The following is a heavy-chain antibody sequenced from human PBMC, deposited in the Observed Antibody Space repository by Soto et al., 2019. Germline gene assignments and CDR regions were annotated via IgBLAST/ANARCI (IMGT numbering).Heavy chain of an antibody. V-gene: IGHV3-11*05. CDR2: ISSSSDYT. Sequence: QVQLVESGGGLVKPGGSLRLSCAASGFTFSDYYMSWIRQAPGKGLEWISYISSSSDYTNYADSVKGRFTISRDNAKNSLYLQMNSLRAEDTAVYYCAREDYYDGSGYYSYRGQGTLVSVSS. J-gene: IGHJ4*02. D-gene: IGHD3-22*01. CDR1: GFTFSDYY. CDR3: AREDYYDGSGYYSY.